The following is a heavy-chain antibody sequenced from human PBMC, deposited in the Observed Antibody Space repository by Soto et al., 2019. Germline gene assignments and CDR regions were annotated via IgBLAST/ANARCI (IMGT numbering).Heavy chain of an antibody. V-gene: IGHV3-23*01. CDR3: VKRLAARPVSPQYAPYYFDY. D-gene: IGHD6-6*01. CDR2: ISASGGST. Sequence: PGGSLRLSCVGSGFMFSSYAMSWVRQAPGKGLEWVSAISASGGSTYYADSVKGRFTISRDNSKKTVYLQMNSLRAEDTAVFYFVKRLAARPVSPQYAPYYFDYWGQETLVTVSS. CDR1: GFMFSSYA. J-gene: IGHJ4*02.